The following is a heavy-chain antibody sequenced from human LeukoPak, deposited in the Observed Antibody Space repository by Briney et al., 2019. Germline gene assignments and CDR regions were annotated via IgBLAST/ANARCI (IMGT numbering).Heavy chain of an antibody. CDR2: ISYDGNDK. CDR3: AKDVRGYSSGWPAEY. J-gene: IGHJ4*02. D-gene: IGHD6-19*01. Sequence: PGGSLRLSCAASGFTFSTYGMYWVRQAPGKGLHWVSIISYDGNDKYYADSVKGRFSISRDDSRNTLYLQMNSLKPEDTAVYYCAKDVRGYSSGWPAEYWGQGTLVTVSS. V-gene: IGHV3-30*18. CDR1: GFTFSTYG.